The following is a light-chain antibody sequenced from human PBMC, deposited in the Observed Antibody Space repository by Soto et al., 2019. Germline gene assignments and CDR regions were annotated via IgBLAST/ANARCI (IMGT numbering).Light chain of an antibody. Sequence: EIVMTQSPATLSVSPGERATLSCRASESTNNYLAWYQQKPGQAPRLLIYGASNRATGVPARFSGSGSGTDFTLTISSLEPEDCAIYYCQQRQYWPPITSGQGTRLEIK. CDR2: GAS. CDR3: QQRQYWPPIT. CDR1: ESTNNY. V-gene: IGKV3-11*01. J-gene: IGKJ5*01.